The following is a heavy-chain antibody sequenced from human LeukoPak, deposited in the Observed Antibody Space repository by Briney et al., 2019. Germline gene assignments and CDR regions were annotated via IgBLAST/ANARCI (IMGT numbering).Heavy chain of an antibody. CDR1: GGSISSGSYY. CDR3: ARERLYDSSGYYYLYYFDY. D-gene: IGHD3-22*01. V-gene: IGHV4-61*02. Sequence: SQTLSLTCTVSGGSISSGSYYWTWIRQPAGKGLEWIVRIYTSGSTNYNPSVKSRVTISVDTSKNQFSLKLSSVTAADTAVYYCARERLYDSSGYYYLYYFDYWGQGTLITVSS. CDR2: IYTSGST. J-gene: IGHJ4*02.